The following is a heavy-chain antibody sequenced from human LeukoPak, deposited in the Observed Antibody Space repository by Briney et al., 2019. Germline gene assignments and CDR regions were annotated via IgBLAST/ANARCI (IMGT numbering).Heavy chain of an antibody. CDR3: ARAQSPYYDFWSGYYVYWFDP. Sequence: SETLSLTCTVSGGSISSSSYYWGWIRQPPGKGLEWIGSIYYSGSTYYNPSLKSRVTISVDTSKNQFSLKLSSVTAADTAVYYCARAQSPYYDFWSGYYVYWFDPWGQGTLVTVSS. CDR2: IYYSGST. J-gene: IGHJ5*02. D-gene: IGHD3-3*01. CDR1: GGSISSSSYY. V-gene: IGHV4-39*07.